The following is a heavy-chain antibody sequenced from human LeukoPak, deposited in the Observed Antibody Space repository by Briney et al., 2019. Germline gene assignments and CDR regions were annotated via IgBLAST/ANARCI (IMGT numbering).Heavy chain of an antibody. CDR1: GFTFSSYA. V-gene: IGHV3-23*01. Sequence: PGGSLRLSCAASGFTFSSYAMSWVRQAPGKGLEWVSTISGSGGNTYYADSVKGRFTISRDNSKNTLYLQMNSLRAEDTAVYYCAKDKVGYSSAGDYYGMDVWGQGTTVTVSS. CDR2: ISGSGGNT. D-gene: IGHD6-25*01. J-gene: IGHJ6*02. CDR3: AKDKVGYSSAGDYYGMDV.